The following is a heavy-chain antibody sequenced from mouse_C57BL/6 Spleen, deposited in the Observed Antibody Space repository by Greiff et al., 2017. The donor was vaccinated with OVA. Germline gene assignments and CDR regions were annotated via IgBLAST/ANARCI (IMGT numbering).Heavy chain of an antibody. CDR2: IYPGDGDT. J-gene: IGHJ2*01. CDR3: ARGVYYGNYEDY. V-gene: IGHV1-80*01. CDR1: GYAFSSYW. Sequence: VQLQQSGAELVKPGASVKISCKASGYAFSSYWMNWVKQRPGKGLAWIGQIYPGDGDTNYNGKFKGKATLTADKSSSTAYMQLSSLTSEDSAVYFCARGVYYGNYEDYWGQGTTLTVSS. D-gene: IGHD2-1*01.